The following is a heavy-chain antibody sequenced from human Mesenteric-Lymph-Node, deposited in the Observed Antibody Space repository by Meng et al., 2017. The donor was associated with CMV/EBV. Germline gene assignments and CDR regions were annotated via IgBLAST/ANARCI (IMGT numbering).Heavy chain of an antibody. D-gene: IGHD3-10*01. Sequence: FYSYDNNWMRQATGPGLEWKGWMDPKSGDTGYAQEFQGRVTMTRDTSITTAYMELSSLRSEDTAVYFCARAARVRGLVITPDNWFDPWGQGTLVTVSS. CDR1: FYSYD. J-gene: IGHJ5*02. CDR2: MDPKSGDT. CDR3: ARAARVRGLVITPDNWFDP. V-gene: IGHV1-8*01.